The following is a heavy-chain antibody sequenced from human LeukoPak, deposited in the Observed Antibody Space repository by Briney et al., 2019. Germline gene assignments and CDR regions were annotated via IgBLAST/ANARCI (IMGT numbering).Heavy chain of an antibody. D-gene: IGHD1-26*01. CDR1: GFTFNNYA. V-gene: IGHV3-23*01. CDR2: IRAGGGTT. J-gene: IGHJ3*02. Sequence: GGSLRLSCVASGFTFNNYAMSWVRQAPGKGLEWVSAIRAGGGTTYYANSVKGRFTISRDNSNKKLFLQMNSLRAGDTAVYYCAKAGWYSAKTYATYDDAYDIWGQGTMVTVSS. CDR3: AKAGWYSAKTYATYDDAYDI.